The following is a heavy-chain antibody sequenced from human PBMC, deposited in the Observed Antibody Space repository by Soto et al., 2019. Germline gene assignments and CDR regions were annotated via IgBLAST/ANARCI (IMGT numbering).Heavy chain of an antibody. Sequence: ASVKVSCKASGYTFTSYAMHWVRQAPGQRLEWMGWINAGNGNTKYSQKFQGRVTITRDTSASTAYMELSSLRSEDTAVYYCAREVAGGLGHHDYWGQGTLVTVSS. J-gene: IGHJ4*02. D-gene: IGHD6-19*01. CDR1: GYTFTSYA. V-gene: IGHV1-3*01. CDR3: AREVAGGLGHHDY. CDR2: INAGNGNT.